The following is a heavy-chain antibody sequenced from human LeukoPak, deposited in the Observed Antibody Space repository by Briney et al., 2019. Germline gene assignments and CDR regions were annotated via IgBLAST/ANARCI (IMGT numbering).Heavy chain of an antibody. Sequence: GVSLRLSCAASGVTFSGYAMSWVRQAPGKGLEWVSAISGSGGSTYYADSVKGRFTISRDNSKNTLYLQMNSLRAEDTAVYYCAKSVSGYDSSFDYWGQGTLVTVSS. CDR1: GVTFSGYA. V-gene: IGHV3-23*01. CDR3: AKSVSGYDSSFDY. CDR2: ISGSGGST. J-gene: IGHJ4*02. D-gene: IGHD5-12*01.